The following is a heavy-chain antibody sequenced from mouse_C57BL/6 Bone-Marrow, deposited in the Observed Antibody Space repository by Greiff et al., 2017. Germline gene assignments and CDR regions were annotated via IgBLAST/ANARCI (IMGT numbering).Heavy chain of an antibody. CDR1: GYTFTSYT. V-gene: IGHV1-4*01. D-gene: IGHD2-3*01. J-gene: IGHJ4*01. Sequence: VQLVESGAELARPGASVKMSCKASGYTFTSYTMHWVKQRPGQGLEWIGYINPSSGYTKYNQKFKDKATLTADKSSSTAYMQLSSLTSEDSAVYYCARWGYYKGYAMDYWGQGTSVTVSS. CDR2: INPSSGYT. CDR3: ARWGYYKGYAMDY.